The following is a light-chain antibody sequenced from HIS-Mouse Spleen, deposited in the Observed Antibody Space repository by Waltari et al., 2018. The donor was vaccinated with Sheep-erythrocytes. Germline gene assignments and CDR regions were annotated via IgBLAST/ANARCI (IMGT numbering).Light chain of an antibody. CDR3: QQFNSYPRP. Sequence: AIQLTQSPSSLSASVGDRVTITCRASQGISSALAWYQQKPGKAPKILIYDASSMESGVPSMVSGSGSATDFTLTISSLQPEDFATYYCQQFNSYPRPFGGGTKVEIK. CDR2: DAS. V-gene: IGKV1-13*02. CDR1: QGISSA. J-gene: IGKJ4*02.